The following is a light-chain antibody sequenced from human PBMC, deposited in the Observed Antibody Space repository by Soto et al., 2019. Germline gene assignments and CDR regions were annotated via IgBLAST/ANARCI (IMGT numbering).Light chain of an antibody. CDR3: QQYSSSPET. Sequence: EIVLTQSPGTLSLSPGERATLSCRASQGVSSFSIAWYQQKPGRAPRLLIYGASSRATGIPDRFSGSGSGTDFALTISRLEPEDFAVYYCQQYSSSPETFGQGTKGEIK. J-gene: IGKJ1*01. CDR2: GAS. CDR1: QGVSSFS. V-gene: IGKV3-20*01.